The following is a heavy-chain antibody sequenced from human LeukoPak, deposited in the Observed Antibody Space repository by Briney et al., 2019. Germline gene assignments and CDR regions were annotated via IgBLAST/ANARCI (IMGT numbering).Heavy chain of an antibody. V-gene: IGHV5-51*01. CDR2: IYPGDADT. D-gene: IGHD3-22*01. CDR1: GYPFTSYW. Sequence: GESLKISCKGSGYPFTSYWIGWVRQMPGKGLEWMGIIYPGDADTRYSPSFQGQVTISADKSITTAYLLWSSLKASDTAMYYCVRTYYSDNTGYYFDYWGQGTLVTVSS. CDR3: VRTYYSDNTGYYFDY. J-gene: IGHJ4*02.